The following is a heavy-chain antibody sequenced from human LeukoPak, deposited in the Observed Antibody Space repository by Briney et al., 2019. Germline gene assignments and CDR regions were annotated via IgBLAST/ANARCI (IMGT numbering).Heavy chain of an antibody. CDR3: SRGSGWLSVY. CDR1: GFTFGGYL. CDR2: ISGGTT. J-gene: IGHJ4*02. V-gene: IGHV3-49*03. D-gene: IGHD6-19*01. Sequence: GGSLRLSCTASGFTFGGYLMSWFRQGPGKGLEWIGFISGGTTEYAASVKGRFTISRDDSTSIAYLQMNSLTTEDTAVYYCSRGSGWLSVYWGQGTLVTVSS.